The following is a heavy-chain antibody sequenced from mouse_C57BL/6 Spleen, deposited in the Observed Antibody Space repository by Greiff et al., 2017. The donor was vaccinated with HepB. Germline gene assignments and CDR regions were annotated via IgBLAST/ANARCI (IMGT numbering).Heavy chain of an antibody. CDR3: ARRDDYDGDYFDY. CDR2: INPNYGTT. Sequence: LMESGPELVKPGASVKISCKASGYSFTDYNMNWVKQSNGKSLEWIGVINPNYGTTIYNQKFKGKATLTVDQSSSTAYMQLNSLTSEDSAVYYCARRDDYDGDYFDYWGQGTTLTVSS. J-gene: IGHJ2*01. CDR1: GYSFTDYN. V-gene: IGHV1-39*01. D-gene: IGHD2-4*01.